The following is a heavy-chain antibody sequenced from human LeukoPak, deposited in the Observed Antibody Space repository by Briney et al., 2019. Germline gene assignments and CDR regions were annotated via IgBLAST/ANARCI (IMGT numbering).Heavy chain of an antibody. Sequence: PGGSLRLSCAASGFTFSSYSMNWVRQAPGKGLEWVSSISSSSSYIYYADSVKGRFTISRDNAKNSLYLQMNSLRAEDTAVYYCARDRIEYCSGGSCYDAWFDPWGQGTLVTASS. V-gene: IGHV3-21*01. D-gene: IGHD2-15*01. CDR1: GFTFSSYS. CDR2: ISSSSSYI. CDR3: ARDRIEYCSGGSCYDAWFDP. J-gene: IGHJ5*02.